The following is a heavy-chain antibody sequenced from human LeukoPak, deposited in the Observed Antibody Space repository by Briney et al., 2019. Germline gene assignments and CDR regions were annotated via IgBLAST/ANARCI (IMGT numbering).Heavy chain of an antibody. J-gene: IGHJ4*02. V-gene: IGHV4-34*01. CDR1: GGSFSGYY. Sequence: SETLSLTCAVYGGSFSGYYWSWIRQPPGKGLEWIGEINHSGSTNYNPSLKSRVTISVDMSKNQFSLKLSSVTAADTAVYYCARAVVDTTMVNYWGQGTLVTVSS. CDR3: ARAVVDTTMVNY. D-gene: IGHD5-18*01. CDR2: INHSGST.